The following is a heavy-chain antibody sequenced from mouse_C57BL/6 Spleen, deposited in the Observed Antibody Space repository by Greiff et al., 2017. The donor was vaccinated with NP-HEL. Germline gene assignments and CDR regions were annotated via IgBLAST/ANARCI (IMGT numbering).Heavy chain of an antibody. J-gene: IGHJ2*01. CDR1: GYTFTSYW. Sequence: QVQLQQPGAELVKPGASVKVSCKASGYTFTSYWMHWVKQRPGQGLEWIGRIHPSDSDTNYNQKFKGKATLTVDKSSSTAYMQLSSLTSEDSAVYYCAIKVYYSNYYFDYWGQGTTLTVSS. CDR3: AIKVYYSNYYFDY. D-gene: IGHD2-5*01. CDR2: IHPSDSDT. V-gene: IGHV1-74*01.